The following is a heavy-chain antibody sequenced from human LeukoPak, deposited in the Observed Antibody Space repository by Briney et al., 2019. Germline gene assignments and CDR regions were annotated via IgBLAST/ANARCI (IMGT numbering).Heavy chain of an antibody. CDR2: ISSSSSNK. D-gene: IGHD2-2*01. Sequence: PGGSLSPSCASSGFTFSTYEMIWVRQAPGKGLEWVSYISSSSSNKYYADSVEGRFTISRDNAKNSLYLQMDSLRAEDTAVYYCATDCSSSSCLQTDYWGQGTLVTVSS. CDR1: GFTFSTYE. CDR3: ATDCSSSSCLQTDY. J-gene: IGHJ4*01. V-gene: IGHV3-48*03.